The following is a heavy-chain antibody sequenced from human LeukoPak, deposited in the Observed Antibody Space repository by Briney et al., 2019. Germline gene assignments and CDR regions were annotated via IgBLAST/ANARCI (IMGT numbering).Heavy chain of an antibody. Sequence: SQTLSLTCTVSGGSISSGSYYWSWIRQPAGKGLEWIGRIYTSGSTNYNPSLKSRVTISVDTSKNQFSLKLSSVTAADTAVYYCARALAAPPILTGYTNMRYYYYYYYMDVWGKGTTVTVSS. J-gene: IGHJ6*03. D-gene: IGHD3-9*01. CDR1: GGSISSGSYY. CDR3: ARALAAPPILTGYTNMRYYYYYYYMDV. V-gene: IGHV4-61*02. CDR2: IYTSGST.